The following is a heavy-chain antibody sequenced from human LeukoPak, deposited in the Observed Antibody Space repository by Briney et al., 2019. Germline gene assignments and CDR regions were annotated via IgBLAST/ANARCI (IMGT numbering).Heavy chain of an antibody. CDR2: INHSGST. V-gene: IGHV4-34*01. J-gene: IGHJ3*02. D-gene: IGHD3-22*01. Sequence: SETLSLTCAVYGGSFSGYYWSWIRQPPGKGLEWIGEINHSGSTNYNPSLKSRVTISVDTSKNQFSLKLSSVTAADTAVYYCARVSPMIVVSNDAFDIWGQGTMVTVSS. CDR3: ARVSPMIVVSNDAFDI. CDR1: GGSFSGYY.